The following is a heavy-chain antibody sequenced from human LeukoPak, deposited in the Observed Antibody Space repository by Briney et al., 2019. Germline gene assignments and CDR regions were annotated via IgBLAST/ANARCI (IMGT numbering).Heavy chain of an antibody. CDR2: IYYSRST. CDR1: GGSIRRYY. V-gene: IGHV4-59*07. CDR3: ASWSGRLRLGYFDY. J-gene: IGHJ4*02. D-gene: IGHD3-16*01. Sequence: DTLSLTCSVWGGSIRRYYWRGMREPRGGGGEGIGYIYYSRSTNYNPSLNSRVTISVDTSKDQFSLKLSSVTAADTAVYYCASWSGRLRLGYFDYWGQGTLVTVSS.